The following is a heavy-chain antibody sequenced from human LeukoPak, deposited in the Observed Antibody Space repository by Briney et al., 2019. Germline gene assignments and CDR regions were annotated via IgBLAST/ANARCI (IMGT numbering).Heavy chain of an antibody. V-gene: IGHV1-2*04. J-gene: IGHJ3*02. CDR2: INPNSGGT. CDR3: ARQAVDTARVTSAFDI. Sequence: ASVKVSCKASGYTFTGYYMHWVRQAPGQGLEWMGWINPNSGGTNYAQKFQGWVTMTRDTSISTAYMELSRLRSDDTAVYYCARQAVDTARVTSAFDIWGQGTMVTVSS. D-gene: IGHD5-18*01. CDR1: GYTFTGYY.